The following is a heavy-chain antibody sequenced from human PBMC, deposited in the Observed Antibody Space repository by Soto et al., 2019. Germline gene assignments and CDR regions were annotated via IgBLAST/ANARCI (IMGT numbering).Heavy chain of an antibody. Sequence: SETLSLTCTVSGGSISSGGYYWSWIRQHPGKGLEWIGYIYYSGSTYYNPSLKSRVTISVDTSKNQFSLKLSSVTAADTAVYYCARVLHSGYDWAPAFDIWGQGTMVTVSS. CDR1: GGSISSGGYY. CDR2: IYYSGST. D-gene: IGHD5-12*01. CDR3: ARVLHSGYDWAPAFDI. J-gene: IGHJ3*02. V-gene: IGHV4-31*03.